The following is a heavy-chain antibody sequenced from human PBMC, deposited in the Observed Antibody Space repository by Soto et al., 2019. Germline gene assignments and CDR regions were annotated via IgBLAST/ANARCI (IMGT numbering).Heavy chain of an antibody. CDR1: GYTFTSYY. V-gene: IGHV1-46*01. CDR3: ARDRVAAAGDY. J-gene: IGHJ4*02. CDR2: INPSGGST. Sequence: ASVKVSCKASGYTFTSYYMYWVRQAPGQGLEWMGMINPSGGSTSYAQKFQGRVTMTRDTSTSTVYMELSSLRSEDTAVYYCARDRVAAAGDYWGQGTLVTVSS. D-gene: IGHD6-13*01.